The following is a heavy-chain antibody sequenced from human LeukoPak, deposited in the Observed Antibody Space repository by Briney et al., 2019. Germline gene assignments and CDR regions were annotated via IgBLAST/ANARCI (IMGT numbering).Heavy chain of an antibody. J-gene: IGHJ6*03. V-gene: IGHV4-4*07. CDR1: GDSISSCY. CDR3: ARSRMNDYSNYYYYYMDV. CDR2: IHPSGST. Sequence: SETLSLTCTVSGDSISSCYWSWIRQPAGKGLEWIGRIHPSGSTNYNPSLKSRVTLSVDTSKNQFSLKLSSVTAADTAVYYCARSRMNDYSNYYYYYMDVWGRGTTVTVSS. D-gene: IGHD4-11*01.